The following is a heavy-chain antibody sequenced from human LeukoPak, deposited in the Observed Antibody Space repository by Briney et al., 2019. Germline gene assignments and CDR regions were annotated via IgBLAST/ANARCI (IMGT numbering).Heavy chain of an antibody. CDR1: GGPIRNYY. J-gene: IGHJ5*02. CDR3: ARGGDQLVHFDP. Sequence: SETLSLTCTVSGGPIRNYYWSWIRQPAGKGLEWIGRVYSSGSTNYNPSLKSRVTMSADTSKNHISLKLTSVTAADTAVYYCARGGDQLVHFDPWGQGTLVTVSS. D-gene: IGHD6-13*01. CDR2: VYSSGST. V-gene: IGHV4-4*07.